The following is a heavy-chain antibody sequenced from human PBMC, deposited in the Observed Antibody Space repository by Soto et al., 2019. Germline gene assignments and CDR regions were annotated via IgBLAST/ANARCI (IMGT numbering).Heavy chain of an antibody. CDR1: GGTFSSYA. CDR3: ARSGYCSGGSCYSHIYYYYYGMDV. J-gene: IGHJ6*02. Sequence: SVKVSCKASGGTFSSYAISWVRQAPGQGLEWMGGIIPIFGTANYAQKFQGRVTITADESTSTAYMELSSLRSEDTAVYYCARSGYCSGGSCYSHIYYYYYGMDVWGQGTTVTVSS. D-gene: IGHD2-15*01. V-gene: IGHV1-69*13. CDR2: IIPIFGTA.